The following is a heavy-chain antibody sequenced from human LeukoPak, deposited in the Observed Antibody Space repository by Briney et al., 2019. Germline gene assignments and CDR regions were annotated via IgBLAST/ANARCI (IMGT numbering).Heavy chain of an antibody. CDR2: INPNSGGT. CDR1: GYTFTGYD. Sequence: ASVKVSCKASGYTFTGYDMHWVRQAPGQGLEWMGWINPNSGGTNYAQKFQGRVTMTRDTSISKAYMELSRLRSDDTAVYYCARAGDTAMAYWYFDLWGRGTLVTVSS. CDR3: ARAGDTAMAYWYFDL. J-gene: IGHJ2*01. D-gene: IGHD5-18*01. V-gene: IGHV1-2*02.